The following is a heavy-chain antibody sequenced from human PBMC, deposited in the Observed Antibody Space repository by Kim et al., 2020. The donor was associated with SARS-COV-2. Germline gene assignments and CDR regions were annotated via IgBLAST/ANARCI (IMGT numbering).Heavy chain of an antibody. V-gene: IGHV3-11*06. J-gene: IGHJ3*02. CDR3: ARDYYGSGSLDAFDI. Sequence: DPGTDRSTTSRDNAKNSLYLQMNSLRDEDTAVYYCARDYYGSGSLDAFDIWGQGTMVTVSS. D-gene: IGHD3-10*01.